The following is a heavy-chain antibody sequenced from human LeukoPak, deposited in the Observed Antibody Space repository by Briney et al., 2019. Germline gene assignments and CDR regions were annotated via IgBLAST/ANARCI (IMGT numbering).Heavy chain of an antibody. CDR1: GFTFSSYG. CDR2: ISGSGGYT. J-gene: IGHJ4*02. D-gene: IGHD3-22*01. CDR3: ARPGHGNYGPVGY. V-gene: IGHV3-23*01. Sequence: PGGSLRLSCAASGFTFSSYGMSWVRQAPGKGLEWVSTISGSGGYTYYADSVKGRFTISRDNSKNTLFLEMSNLRPEDTAVYYCARPGHGNYGPVGYWGQGTLVTVSS.